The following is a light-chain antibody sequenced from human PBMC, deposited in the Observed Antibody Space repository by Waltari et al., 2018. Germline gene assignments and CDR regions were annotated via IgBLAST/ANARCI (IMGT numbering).Light chain of an antibody. Sequence: EIVLTQSPGTLSLSPGERATLSCRASQSVSSIYLAWYQHIPGQAPRLLIYGASSRATGIPDRFSGRGSGTDFTLTISRLEPEDFAVYYCHQYGSSPLTFGGGTKVEI. CDR2: GAS. CDR3: HQYGSSPLT. CDR1: QSVSSIY. J-gene: IGKJ4*01. V-gene: IGKV3-20*01.